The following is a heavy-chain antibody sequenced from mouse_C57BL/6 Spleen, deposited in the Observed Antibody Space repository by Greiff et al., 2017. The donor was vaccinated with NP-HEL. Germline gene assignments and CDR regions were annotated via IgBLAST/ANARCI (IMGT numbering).Heavy chain of an antibody. J-gene: IGHJ4*01. CDR1: GYAFSSSW. Sequence: VKLMESGPELVKPGASVKISCKASGYAFSSSWMNWVKQRPGKGLEWIGRIYPGDGDTNYNGKFKGKATLTADKSSSTAYMQLSSLTSEDSAVYFCARGHFYGGLAMDYWGQGTSVTVSS. CDR2: IYPGDGDT. D-gene: IGHD1-2*01. CDR3: ARGHFYGGLAMDY. V-gene: IGHV1-82*01.